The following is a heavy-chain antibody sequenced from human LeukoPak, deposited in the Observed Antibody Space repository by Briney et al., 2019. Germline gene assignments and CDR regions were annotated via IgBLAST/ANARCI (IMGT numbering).Heavy chain of an antibody. V-gene: IGHV3-33*01. J-gene: IGHJ4*02. CDR3: ARGRFVAGTGFYFDY. D-gene: IGHD6-19*01. Sequence: GRSLRLSCAASRFTSSSYGMHWVRPAPREGLEWVAVIWYVGSNKYSTDSVKGRFTISRDNSKNTLYLQMNILRAEDTAVYYCARGRFVAGTGFYFDYRGQGTLVTVSS. CDR2: IWYVGSNK. CDR1: RFTSSSYG.